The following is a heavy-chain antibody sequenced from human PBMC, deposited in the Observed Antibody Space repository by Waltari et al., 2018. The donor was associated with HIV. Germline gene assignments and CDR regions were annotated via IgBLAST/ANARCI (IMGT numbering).Heavy chain of an antibody. D-gene: IGHD4-17*01. CDR1: GGSFSGYY. CDR2: IYHSGAA. Sequence: QVQLQQWGAGLLKPSETLSLTCAVYGGSFSGYYLTWIRQPPGKGLQWIAEIYHSGAANYNPSLKSRVTISVDTSKNQFSLKLRSVTAADTAVYYCARLRWDASFYYGLDVWGQGTTVTVSS. V-gene: IGHV4-34*02. CDR3: ARLRWDASFYYGLDV. J-gene: IGHJ6*02.